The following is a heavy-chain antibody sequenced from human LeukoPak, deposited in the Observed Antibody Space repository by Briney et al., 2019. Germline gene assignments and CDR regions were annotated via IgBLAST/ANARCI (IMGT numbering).Heavy chain of an antibody. J-gene: IGHJ2*01. CDR1: AFTFSSYA. CDR2: ISASSNYR. Sequence: GGSLRLSCATSAFTFSSYALSWVRQAPGKGLEWVSQISASSNYRYYAGSVKDRFTISRDNSKSTLFLQMNSLRAEDTAVYYCARGQRSCNSASCHLWYFDLWGRGTLVSVSS. V-gene: IGHV3-23*01. CDR3: ARGQRSCNSASCHLWYFDL. D-gene: IGHD2-2*01.